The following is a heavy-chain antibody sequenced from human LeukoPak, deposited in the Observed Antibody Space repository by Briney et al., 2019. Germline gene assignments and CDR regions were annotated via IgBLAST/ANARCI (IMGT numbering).Heavy chain of an antibody. CDR3: ARDLGDPYCSSTSCYAY. CDR1: GGSISSYY. J-gene: IGHJ4*02. D-gene: IGHD2-2*01. V-gene: IGHV4-59*01. CDR2: IYYSGST. Sequence: PSETLSLTCTFSGGSISSYYWSWIRQPPGKGLEWIGYIYYSGSTNYNPSLKSRVTISVDTSKNQFSLKLSSVTAADTAVYYCARDLGDPYCSSTSCYAYWGQGTLVTVSS.